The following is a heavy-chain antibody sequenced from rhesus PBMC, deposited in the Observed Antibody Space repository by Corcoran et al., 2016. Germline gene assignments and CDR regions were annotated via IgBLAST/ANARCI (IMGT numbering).Heavy chain of an antibody. CDR1: GYSFTSYW. Sequence: EVQLVQSGAEVKRPGESLKISCKTSGYSFTSYWISWVRQMPGKGLEWMGAIDPSDSDARYSPSLQGQVTITADKSISTAYLQWSSLKASDSATYYCAKYSWNNGFDYWGQGVLVTVSS. D-gene: IGHD1-20*01. J-gene: IGHJ4*01. CDR2: IDPSDSDA. V-gene: IGHV5-2*01. CDR3: AKYSWNNGFDY.